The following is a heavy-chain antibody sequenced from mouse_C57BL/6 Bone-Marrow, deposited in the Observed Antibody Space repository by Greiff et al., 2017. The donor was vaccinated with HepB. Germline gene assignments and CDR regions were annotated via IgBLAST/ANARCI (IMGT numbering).Heavy chain of an antibody. CDR3: ARSLPMMVTDYYAMDY. V-gene: IGHV1-82*01. J-gene: IGHJ4*01. CDR1: GYAFSSSW. Sequence: QVQLKQSGPELVKPGASVKISCKASGYAFSSSWMNWVKQRPGKGLEWIGRIYPGDGDTNYNGKFKGKATLTADKSSSTAYMQLSSLTSEDSAVYFCARSLPMMVTDYYAMDYWGQGTSVTVSS. CDR2: IYPGDGDT. D-gene: IGHD2-3*01.